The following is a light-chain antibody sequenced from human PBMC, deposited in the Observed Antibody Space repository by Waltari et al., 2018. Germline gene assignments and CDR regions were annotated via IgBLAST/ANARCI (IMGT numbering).Light chain of an antibody. CDR1: QSLSSSY. CDR2: GAS. J-gene: IGKJ1*01. Sequence: SPGTLSLSPGERATLSCRASQSLSSSYLAWYQQKLGQAPRLLIHGASSRANGIPDRFSGSGSGTDFTLTISRLEPEDFAVYYCQQYGSSPRTFGQGTKV. V-gene: IGKV3-20*01. CDR3: QQYGSSPRT.